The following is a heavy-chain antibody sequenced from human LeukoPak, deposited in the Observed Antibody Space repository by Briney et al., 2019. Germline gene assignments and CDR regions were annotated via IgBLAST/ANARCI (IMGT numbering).Heavy chain of an antibody. D-gene: IGHD3-3*01. Sequence: GGSLRLSCAASGVTFNRYSMNWVRQAPGKGLECISYISSSGTTIYYADSVQGRFIISRDNARNSLYLQMNSLRAEDTAVYYCARVGYSDFWSGYYWDYWGQGTLATVSS. V-gene: IGHV3-48*01. CDR3: ARVGYSDFWSGYYWDY. CDR1: GVTFNRYS. J-gene: IGHJ4*02. CDR2: ISSSGTTI.